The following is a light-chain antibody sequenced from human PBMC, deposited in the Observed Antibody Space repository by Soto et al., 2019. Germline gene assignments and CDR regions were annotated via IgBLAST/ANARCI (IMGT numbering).Light chain of an antibody. CDR1: NIGSKS. Sequence: SYELTHPPSVSVAPGQTARITCERNNIGSKSVHWYQQKPGQAPVLVVYGDSDRPSGNPERFSGSNSENTATLTITRVEAGDEAEYYCQVWDRSSDHVVFGGGTKVTVL. J-gene: IGLJ2*01. CDR2: GDS. V-gene: IGLV3-21*02. CDR3: QVWDRSSDHVV.